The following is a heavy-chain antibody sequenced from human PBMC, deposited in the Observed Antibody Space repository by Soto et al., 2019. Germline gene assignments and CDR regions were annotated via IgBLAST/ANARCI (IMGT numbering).Heavy chain of an antibody. CDR3: ARDYYDSSGYYGGWFDP. CDR2: IIPIFGTA. Sequence: QVQLVQSGAEVKKPGSSVKVSCKASGGTFSSYAISWVRQAPGQGLEWMGGIIPIFGTANYAQKFQGRVTITADESTSTACMELSSLRSEDTAVYYCARDYYDSSGYYGGWFDPWGQGTLVTVSS. CDR1: GGTFSSYA. D-gene: IGHD3-22*01. V-gene: IGHV1-69*01. J-gene: IGHJ5*02.